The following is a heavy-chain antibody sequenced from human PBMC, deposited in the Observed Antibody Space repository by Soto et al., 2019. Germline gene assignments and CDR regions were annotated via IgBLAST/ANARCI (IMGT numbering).Heavy chain of an antibody. Sequence: SETLSLTCSVSGDSISNINYHWGWIRQPPGKGLEWIGSIYYRGNRYYSPSLRSRITISVDMSKNQFSLDLTSVTAADTAVYFCARLREGSPADFWGQGXLVTVSS. CDR1: GDSISNINYH. CDR3: ARLREGSPADF. J-gene: IGHJ4*02. V-gene: IGHV4-39*01. CDR2: IYYRGNR. D-gene: IGHD1-26*01.